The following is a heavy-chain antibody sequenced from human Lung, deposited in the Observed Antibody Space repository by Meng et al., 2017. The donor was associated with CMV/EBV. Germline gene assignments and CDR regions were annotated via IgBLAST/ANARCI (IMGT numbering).Heavy chain of an antibody. D-gene: IGHD6-19*01. CDR2: ISYTSHYF. J-gene: IGHJ4*02. CDR1: GFTFSSFT. CDR3: AGSRSGRYSPFDY. Sequence: SCAASGFTFSSFTMNWVRQAPGKGLEWVSSISYTSHYFYYADSLKGRFTISRDNARNSLYLQMNSLRAEDTAVYYCAGSRSGRYSPFDYWGQGTLVTVSS. V-gene: IGHV3-21*01.